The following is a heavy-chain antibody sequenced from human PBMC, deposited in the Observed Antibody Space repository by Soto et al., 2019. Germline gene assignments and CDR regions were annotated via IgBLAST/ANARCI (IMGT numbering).Heavy chain of an antibody. D-gene: IGHD3-3*01. CDR1: GYTFTSYA. J-gene: IGHJ4*02. CDR2: INAGNGNT. CDR3: ASGTPPRPPTEYDFWSGYPPD. V-gene: IGHV1-3*01. Sequence: GASVKVSCKASGYTFTSYAMHWVRQAPGQRLEWMGWINAGNGNTKYSQKFQGRVTITRDTSASTAYMELSSLRSEDTAVYYCASGTPPRPPTEYDFWSGYPPDWGQGTLVTVSS.